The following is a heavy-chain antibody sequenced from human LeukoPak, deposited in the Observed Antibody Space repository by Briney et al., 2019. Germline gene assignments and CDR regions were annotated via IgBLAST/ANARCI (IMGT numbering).Heavy chain of an antibody. CDR1: GYTVTSHY. CDR2: INPNSGST. V-gene: IGHV1-46*01. J-gene: IGHJ4*02. D-gene: IGHD3-10*01. Sequence: ASVKVSCKASGYTVTSHYIHWVRQAPGQGLEWMGIINPNSGSTDYLKTLQGRVTLTRDTFTSTFYMELSTLRSEDTAVYFCARSDYYGAGCFDDWGEGTLVT. CDR3: ARSDYYGAGCFDD.